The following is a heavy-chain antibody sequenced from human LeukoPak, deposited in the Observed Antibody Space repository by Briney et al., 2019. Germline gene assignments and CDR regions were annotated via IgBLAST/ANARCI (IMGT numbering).Heavy chain of an antibody. CDR3: ARLGLTYYYDSSGQIDY. CDR1: GYSFTGYW. D-gene: IGHD3-22*01. J-gene: IGHJ4*02. CDR2: IYPGDSDT. V-gene: IGHV5-51*01. Sequence: GESLKISCKGSGYSFTGYWIGWVRQMPGKGLEWMGIIYPGDSDTRYSPSFQGQVTISADKSISTAYLQWSSLKASDTAMYYCARLGLTYYYDSSGQIDYWGQGTLVTVSS.